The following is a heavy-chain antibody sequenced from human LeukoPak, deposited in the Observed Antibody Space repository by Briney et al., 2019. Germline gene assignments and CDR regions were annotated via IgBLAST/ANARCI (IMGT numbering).Heavy chain of an antibody. CDR1: GGSISSYY. V-gene: IGHV4-59*01. J-gene: IGHJ2*01. D-gene: IGHD2-2*01. CDR2: IYYSGST. CDR3: ARDRGFVVVPAASNYWYFDL. Sequence: SETLSLTCTVSGGSISSYYWSWIRQPPGRGLEWIGYIYYSGSTNYNPSLKSRVTISVDTSKNQFSLKLSSVTAADTAVYYCARDRGFVVVPAASNYWYFDLWGRGTLVTVSS.